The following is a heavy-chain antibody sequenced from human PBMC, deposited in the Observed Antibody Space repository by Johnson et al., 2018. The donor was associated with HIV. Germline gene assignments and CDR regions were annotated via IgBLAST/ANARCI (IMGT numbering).Heavy chain of an antibody. V-gene: IGHV3-20*04. CDR2: INWNGGST. CDR3: AREGGYCTDGVCYFAFDI. CDR1: GFTFDDYG. Sequence: MLLVESGGGLVQPGRSLRLSCAASGFTFDDYGMSWVRQSPGKGLEWVSGINWNGGSTGHADSVKGRFTISRDNAKNSLFLQMNSLRAEDTALYYCAREGGYCTDGVCYFAFDIWGQGTMVTVSS. D-gene: IGHD2-8*01. J-gene: IGHJ3*02.